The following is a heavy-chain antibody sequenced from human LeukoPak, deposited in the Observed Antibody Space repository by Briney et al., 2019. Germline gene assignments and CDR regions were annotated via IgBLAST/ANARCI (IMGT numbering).Heavy chain of an antibody. D-gene: IGHD1-26*01. V-gene: IGHV3-7*01. Sequence: GGSLRLSCTASGFTFKNYRMTWVRQAPGEGLEWVASMKDDGNEIQYVDSVKGRFTISRDNAKNSLYLQMNNLRAEDRGVYYCARNRATNDDWGQRTLVTVSS. CDR2: MKDDGNEI. J-gene: IGHJ4*02. CDR1: GFTFKNYR. CDR3: ARNRATNDD.